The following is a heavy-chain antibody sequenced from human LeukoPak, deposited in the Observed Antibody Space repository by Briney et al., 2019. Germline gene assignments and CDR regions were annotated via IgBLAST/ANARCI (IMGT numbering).Heavy chain of an antibody. Sequence: GASVTVSCTASGYTFTSYDINWVRQATGQGLEWMGWMNPNSGNTGYAQKFQGRVTMTRNTSISTAYMELSSLRSEDTAVYYCARGLNYDILTGFGRNWFGPWGQGTLVTVSS. CDR1: GYTFTSYD. D-gene: IGHD3-9*01. V-gene: IGHV1-8*01. J-gene: IGHJ5*02. CDR3: ARGLNYDILTGFGRNWFGP. CDR2: MNPNSGNT.